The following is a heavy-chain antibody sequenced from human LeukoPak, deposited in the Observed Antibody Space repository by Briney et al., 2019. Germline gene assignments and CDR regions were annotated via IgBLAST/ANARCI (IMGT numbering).Heavy chain of an antibody. Sequence: PGGSLRLSCAASGFSVSSNYMSWVRQAPGKGLEWVSVIYSGGTTYYADSVKGRFTISRDNAKNSLYLQMNSLRDEDTAVYYCARDGAFWSGYSDFFDYWGQGTLVTVSS. CDR3: ARDGAFWSGYSDFFDY. V-gene: IGHV3-53*01. D-gene: IGHD3-3*01. J-gene: IGHJ4*02. CDR1: GFSVSSNY. CDR2: IYSGGTT.